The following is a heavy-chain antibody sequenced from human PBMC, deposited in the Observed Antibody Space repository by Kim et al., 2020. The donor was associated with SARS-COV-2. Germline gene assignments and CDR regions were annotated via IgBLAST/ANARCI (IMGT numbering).Heavy chain of an antibody. V-gene: IGHV1-2*02. CDR2: INPNSGGT. D-gene: IGHD6-13*01. CDR1: GYTFTGYY. J-gene: IGHJ3*02. Sequence: ASVKVSCKASGYTFTGYYMHWVRQAPGQGLEWMGWINPNSGGTNYAQKFQGRVTMTRDTSISTAYMELSRLRSDDTAVYYCASAAGSSWYGRAFDIWGQGTMVTVSS. CDR3: ASAAGSSWYGRAFDI.